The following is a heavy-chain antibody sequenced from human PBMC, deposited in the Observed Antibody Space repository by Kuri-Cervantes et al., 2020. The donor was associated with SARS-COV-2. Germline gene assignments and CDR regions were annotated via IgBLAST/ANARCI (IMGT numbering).Heavy chain of an antibody. J-gene: IGHJ1*01. CDR1: GFTFSSYD. CDR2: IGTAGDT. D-gene: IGHD4-17*01. V-gene: IGHV3-13*01. CDR3: ASTVFTVTTTEYFQH. Sequence: GGSLRLSCAASGFTFSSYDMHWVRKATGKGLEWVSAIGTAGDTYYPGSVKGRFTISRENAKNSLYLQMNSLRAEDTAVYYCASTVFTVTTTEYFQHWGQGTLVTVSS.